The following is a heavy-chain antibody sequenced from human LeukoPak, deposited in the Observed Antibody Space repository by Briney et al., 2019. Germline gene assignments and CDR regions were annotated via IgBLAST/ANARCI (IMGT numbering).Heavy chain of an antibody. V-gene: IGHV1-8*03. CDR3: ARGPVLEWPYYMDV. CDR2: MNPNSGNT. J-gene: IGHJ6*03. D-gene: IGHD3-3*01. Sequence: ASVKVSCKASGYTFTSYDINWVRQATGQGLEWMGWMNPNSGNTGYAQKFQGRVTITRNTSISTAYMELSSLRSEDTAVYYCARGPVLEWPYYMDVWGKGTTVTVSS. CDR1: GYTFTSYD.